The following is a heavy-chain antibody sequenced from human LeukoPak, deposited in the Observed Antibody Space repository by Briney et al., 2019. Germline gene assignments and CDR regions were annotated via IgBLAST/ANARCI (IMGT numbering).Heavy chain of an antibody. D-gene: IGHD2-2*01. CDR1: GGSFSGYY. J-gene: IGHJ4*02. Sequence: SETLSLTCAVYGGSFSGYYWSWIRQPPGKGLEWIGEINHSGSTNYNPSLKSRVTISVDTSKNQFSLKLSSVTAADTAVYYCARARLVGYCGSTSCYRPYYFDYWGQGTLVTVSS. CDR2: INHSGST. V-gene: IGHV4-34*01. CDR3: ARARLVGYCGSTSCYRPYYFDY.